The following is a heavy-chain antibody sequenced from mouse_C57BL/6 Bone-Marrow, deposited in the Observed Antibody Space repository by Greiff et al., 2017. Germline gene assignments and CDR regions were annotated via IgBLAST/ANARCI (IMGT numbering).Heavy chain of an antibody. J-gene: IGHJ4*01. CDR1: GYSITSGYY. V-gene: IGHV3-6*01. CDR2: ISYDGSN. Sequence: DVKLQESGPGLVKPSQSLSLTCSVTGYSITSGYYWNWIRQFPGNKLEWMGYISYDGSNNYNPSPKNRISITRDTSKNQFFLKLNSVTTEDTATYYCARSDGYYGYYYAMDYWGQGTSVTSPQ. CDR3: ARSDGYYGYYYAMDY. D-gene: IGHD2-3*01.